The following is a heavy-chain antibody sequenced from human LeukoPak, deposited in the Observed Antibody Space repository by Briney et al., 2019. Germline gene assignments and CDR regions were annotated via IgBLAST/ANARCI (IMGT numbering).Heavy chain of an antibody. J-gene: IGHJ5*02. CDR3: ARGEAGYCSSTSCYVFRCFAP. Sequence: SETLSLTCAVYGGSFSGYYWSWIRQPPGKGLEWIGEINHTGSTNYNPSLKSRVTISVDTSKNQFSLKLSSVTAADTAMYYCARGEAGYCSSTSCYVFRCFAPGGKGPRVPVSS. CDR2: INHTGST. CDR1: GGSFSGYY. D-gene: IGHD2-2*01. V-gene: IGHV4-34*01.